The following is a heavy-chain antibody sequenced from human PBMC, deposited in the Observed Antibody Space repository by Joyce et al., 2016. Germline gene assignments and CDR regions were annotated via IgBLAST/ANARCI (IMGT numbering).Heavy chain of an antibody. J-gene: IGHJ4*02. V-gene: IGHV3-23*01. CDR2: IGGSGDDT. CDR1: GFTFISYA. Sequence: EVQLLESGGGLVQPGGFLGLSWAASGFTFISYAMSWVRQAPGKGLEWISAIGGSGDDTYYADSVKGRFTISRDNSKNTLYLQMNGLRAEDTAVYYCAKDPRGYRRDDYAYWGQGTLVTVSS. CDR3: AKDPRGYRRDDYAY. D-gene: IGHD5-12*01.